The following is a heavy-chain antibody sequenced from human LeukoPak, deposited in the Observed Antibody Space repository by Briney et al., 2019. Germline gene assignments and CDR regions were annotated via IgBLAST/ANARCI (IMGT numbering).Heavy chain of an antibody. CDR2: FDPEDGET. Sequence: ASVKVSCKVSGYTLTELSMHWVRQAPGKGLEWMGGFDPEDGETIYAQKFQGRVTITADESTSTAYMELSSLRSEDTAVYYCARDCSSTSCYGSDAFDIWGQGTMVTVSS. CDR1: GYTLTELS. CDR3: ARDCSSTSCYGSDAFDI. D-gene: IGHD2-2*01. J-gene: IGHJ3*02. V-gene: IGHV1-24*01.